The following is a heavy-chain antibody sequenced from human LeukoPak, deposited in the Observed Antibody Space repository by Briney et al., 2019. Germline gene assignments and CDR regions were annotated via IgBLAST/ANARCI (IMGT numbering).Heavy chain of an antibody. CDR1: GGSISIYY. CDR3: ARARYREINYAYAGGYYYMDV. V-gene: IGHV4-59*01. Sequence: SETLSLTCTVSGGSISIYYWSWIRQPPGKGLEWIGYIYYSGNTNYNPSLKSRVTISVDTSKNQFSLTLSSVTAADTAVYYCARARYREINYAYAGGYYYMDVWGKGTTVTVSS. D-gene: IGHD1-26*01. CDR2: IYYSGNT. J-gene: IGHJ6*03.